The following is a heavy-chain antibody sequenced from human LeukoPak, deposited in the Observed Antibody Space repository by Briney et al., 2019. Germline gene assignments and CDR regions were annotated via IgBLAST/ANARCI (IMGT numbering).Heavy chain of an antibody. CDR1: GFSFNTYS. J-gene: IGHJ5*02. CDR3: AKEHDLWHKQGNWFDT. V-gene: IGHV3-23*01. Sequence: GGSLRLSCTTSGFSFNTYSMSWVRQSPGKGLEWVSAINDDTPYYTDSVKGRFTVSRDKSKDTLYLHLNSLRAEDTAIYYCAKEHDLWHKQGNWFDTRGQGVLVTVSS. D-gene: IGHD3-3*01. CDR2: INDDTP.